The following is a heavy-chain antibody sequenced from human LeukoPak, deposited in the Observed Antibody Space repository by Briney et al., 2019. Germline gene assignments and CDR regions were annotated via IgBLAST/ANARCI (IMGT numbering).Heavy chain of an antibody. Sequence: GGSLRLSCAASGFTFSSYGMHWVRQAPGKGLEWVAFIRYDGSNKYYADSVKGRFTISRDNSKNTLYLQMNSLRAEDTAVYYCAKGVVVVVAAAGVPYYFDYWGQGTLVTVSS. CDR1: GFTFSSYG. V-gene: IGHV3-30*02. CDR3: AKGVVVVVAAAGVPYYFDY. CDR2: IRYDGSNK. D-gene: IGHD6-13*01. J-gene: IGHJ4*02.